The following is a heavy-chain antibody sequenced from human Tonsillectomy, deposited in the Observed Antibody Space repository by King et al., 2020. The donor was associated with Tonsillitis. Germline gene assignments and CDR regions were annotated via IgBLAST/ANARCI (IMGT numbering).Heavy chain of an antibody. J-gene: IGHJ4*02. CDR2: ISYDGSNK. CDR3: AKDLSGSH. D-gene: IGHD3-9*01. Sequence: QVQLVESGGGAVQPGRSLRLSCAASGFTFSNYGMHWVRQAPGKGLEWVAVISYDGSNKYYADSVKGRFTISRDDAKNTLYLQMNSLRAEDTAVYYCAKDLSGSHWGQGTLVTVSS. V-gene: IGHV3-30*18. CDR1: GFTFSNYG.